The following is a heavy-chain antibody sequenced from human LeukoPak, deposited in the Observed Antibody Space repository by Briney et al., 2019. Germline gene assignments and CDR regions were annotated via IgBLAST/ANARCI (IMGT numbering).Heavy chain of an antibody. D-gene: IGHD6-19*01. CDR3: ARKGAVAGTRWFDP. J-gene: IGHJ5*02. CDR1: GGSLSSSSYY. CDR2: IYYSGST. V-gene: IGHV4-39*01. Sequence: PSETLSLTCTVSGGSLSSSSYYWGWLRQPPGKGLEGIGSIYYSGSTYYNPSLKSRVTISVDTSKNQFSLKLSSVTAADTAVYYCARKGAVAGTRWFDPWGQGTLVTVSS.